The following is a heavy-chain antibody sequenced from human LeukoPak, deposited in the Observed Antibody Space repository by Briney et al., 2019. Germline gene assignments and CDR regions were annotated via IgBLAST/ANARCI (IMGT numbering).Heavy chain of an antibody. CDR1: GGSFSGYY. J-gene: IGHJ3*02. CDR3: ATYMVRGVVMHAFDI. CDR2: IDTSGST. D-gene: IGHD3-10*01. Sequence: SETLSLTCAVYGGSFSGYYWSWIRQPPGKGLEWIGRIDTSGSTNYNPSLKSRVTLSVDTSKNQFSLKLSSVTAADTAVYYCATYMVRGVVMHAFDIWGQGTMVTVSS. V-gene: IGHV4-4*08.